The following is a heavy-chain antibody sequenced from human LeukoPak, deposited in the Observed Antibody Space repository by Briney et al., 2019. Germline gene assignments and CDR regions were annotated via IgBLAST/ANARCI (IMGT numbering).Heavy chain of an antibody. CDR2: IYYSGST. V-gene: IGHV4-39*01. D-gene: IGHD2-2*02. CDR3: AGTLGYCSNTNCYTVPPGMDV. Sequence: SETLSLTCTVSGGSISSSSYYWGWIRQPPGKGLEWISIYYSGSTYYNPSLKSRVTISVDTSKNQFSLKLSSVTAADTAVYYCAGTLGYCSNTNCYTVPPGMDVWGQGTTVTVSS. J-gene: IGHJ6*02. CDR1: GGSISSSSYY.